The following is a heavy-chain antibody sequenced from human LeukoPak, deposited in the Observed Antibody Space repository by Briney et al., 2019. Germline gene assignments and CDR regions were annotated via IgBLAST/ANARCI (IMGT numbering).Heavy chain of an antibody. D-gene: IGHD2-15*01. Sequence: SETLSLTCIVSGDSISSGGYYWSWIRQHPGKGLEWIGNIYYSGTTYYNPSLKSRVSISVDTSKNQFSLRLSSVTAADTAVYYCARGISFKHWFDPWGQGTLVTVSS. CDR2: IYYSGTT. CDR3: ARGISFKHWFDP. J-gene: IGHJ5*02. V-gene: IGHV4-31*03. CDR1: GDSISSGGYY.